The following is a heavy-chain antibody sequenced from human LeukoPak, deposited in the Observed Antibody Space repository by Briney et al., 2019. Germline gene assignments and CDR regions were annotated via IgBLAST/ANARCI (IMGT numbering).Heavy chain of an antibody. CDR1: GFTLTDYA. CDR3: ARDDCSSGICYGDH. Sequence: GRSLRLSCAASGFTLTDYAMHWVRQAPGKGLVWVTYMSYDGRNKYYADSVKGRFTISRDSSKNTLYLQMHSLTTDGTAMYYCARDDCSSGICYGDHWGQGTLVTVSS. J-gene: IGHJ4*02. CDR2: MSYDGRNK. D-gene: IGHD2-15*01. V-gene: IGHV3-30*04.